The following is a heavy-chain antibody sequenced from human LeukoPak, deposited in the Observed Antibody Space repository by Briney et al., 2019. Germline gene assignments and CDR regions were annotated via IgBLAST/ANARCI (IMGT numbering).Heavy chain of an antibody. Sequence: ASVKVSCKASGYTFTRNTINWVRQAPGQGLEWMGWVNTNTGNPTYAQGFTGRFVFSSDTSVSTAYLQIGSLKAEDTAVYYCVTNFDSSGYFGYWGQGTLVTVSS. CDR1: GYTFTRNT. J-gene: IGHJ4*02. CDR2: VNTNTGNP. CDR3: VTNFDSSGYFGY. V-gene: IGHV7-4-1*01. D-gene: IGHD3-22*01.